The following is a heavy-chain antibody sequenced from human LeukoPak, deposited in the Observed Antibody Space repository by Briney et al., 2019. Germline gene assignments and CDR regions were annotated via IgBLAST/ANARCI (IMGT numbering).Heavy chain of an antibody. J-gene: IGHJ4*02. CDR1: GFTFSSYS. CDR3: ARERNYDILTGTFDY. CDR2: ISSSSSYI. Sequence: PGGSLRPSCAASGFTFSSYSMNWVRQAPGKGLEWVSSISSSSSYIYYADSVKGRFTISRDNAKNSLYLQMNSLRAEDTAVYYCARERNYDILTGTFDYWGQGTLVTFSS. D-gene: IGHD3-9*01. V-gene: IGHV3-21*01.